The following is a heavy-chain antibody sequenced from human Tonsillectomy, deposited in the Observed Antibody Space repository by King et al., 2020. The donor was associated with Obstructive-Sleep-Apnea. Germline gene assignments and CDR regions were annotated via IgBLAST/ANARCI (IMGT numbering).Heavy chain of an antibody. V-gene: IGHV3-30-3*01. Sequence: VQLVESGGGVVQPGRSLRLSCAASGFTFMSYAMRLVRQAPGKGREWVALISFDGTNKYYADSGRGRFTISGDNSKNTLYLQLNILRAEDTAVYYCARGTGDTSVYYDYWYFDLWGRGTLVTVSS. J-gene: IGHJ2*01. CDR3: ARGTGDTSVYYDYWYFDL. CDR2: ISFDGTNK. CDR1: GFTFMSYA. D-gene: IGHD3-22*01.